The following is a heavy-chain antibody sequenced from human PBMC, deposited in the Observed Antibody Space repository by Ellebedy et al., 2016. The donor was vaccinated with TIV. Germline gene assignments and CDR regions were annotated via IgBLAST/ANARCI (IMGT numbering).Heavy chain of an antibody. Sequence: SETLSLTCTVSGGSISSSSYFWGWIRQPPGKGLEWIGSIYYSGSTYYNPSLKSRVTISVDTSKNQFSLRLNSVTAADTAVYYCARAYSSSQYNYFDPWGQGTLVTVSS. CDR2: IYYSGST. D-gene: IGHD6-6*01. J-gene: IGHJ5*02. V-gene: IGHV4-39*01. CDR1: GGSISSSSYF. CDR3: ARAYSSSQYNYFDP.